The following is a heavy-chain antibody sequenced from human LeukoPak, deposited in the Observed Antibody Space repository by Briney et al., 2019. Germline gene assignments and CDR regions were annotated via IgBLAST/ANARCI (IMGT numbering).Heavy chain of an antibody. CDR1: GFTFSSYA. CDR2: ISGSGGST. Sequence: GGSLRLSCAASGFTFSSYAMSWVRQAPGKGLEWVSSISGSGGSTYYADFVKGRFTISRDNSKNTLYLQMNSLRAEDTAVYYCAKDHGVVPAADEYFQHWGQGTLVTVSS. CDR3: AKDHGVVPAADEYFQH. D-gene: IGHD2-2*01. V-gene: IGHV3-23*01. J-gene: IGHJ1*01.